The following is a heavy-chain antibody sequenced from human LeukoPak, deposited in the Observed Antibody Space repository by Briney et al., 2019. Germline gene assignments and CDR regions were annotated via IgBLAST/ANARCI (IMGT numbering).Heavy chain of an antibody. CDR1: GFTFTTYS. V-gene: IGHV3-7*04. J-gene: IGHJ3*02. CDR2: IKTDGSEK. CDR3: ARAKRNGFDI. Sequence: GGSLRLSCEASGFTFTTYSMTWVRQAPGKGLEWVAHIKTDGSEKYYVDSVKGRFTISRDNAKNSLSLQMDSLRVEDTAVYYCARAKRNGFDIWGQGTMVTVSS.